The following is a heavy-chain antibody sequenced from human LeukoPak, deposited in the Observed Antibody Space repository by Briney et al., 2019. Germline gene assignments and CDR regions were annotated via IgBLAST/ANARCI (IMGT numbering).Heavy chain of an antibody. J-gene: IGHJ4*02. D-gene: IGHD5-18*01. CDR3: TRDTPMVYFDY. CDR1: GGSIRSYY. CDR2: IYYTGST. Sequence: SETLSLTCTVSGGSIRSYYWSWIRQPPGKGLEWIGYIYYTGSTKYNPSLKSRVTISVDTSKNQFSLKLSSVTAADTAVYYCTRDTPMVYFDYWGQGTLVTVSS. V-gene: IGHV4-59*01.